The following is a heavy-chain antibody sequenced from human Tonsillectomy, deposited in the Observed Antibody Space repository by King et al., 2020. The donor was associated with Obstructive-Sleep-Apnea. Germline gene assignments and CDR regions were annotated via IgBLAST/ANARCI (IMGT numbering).Heavy chain of an antibody. J-gene: IGHJ3*02. CDR1: GFIFSSYS. CDR2: ISSSTSTI. CDR3: AGMTQTDAFDI. V-gene: IGHV3-48*04. Sequence: VQLVESGGGLVQPGGSLRLSCAASGFIFSSYSMDWVRQAPGKGLEWVSYISSSTSTIYYADSVKGRFTISRDNAKNSLYRQMNSLRAEDTAVYYCAGMTQTDAFDIWGQGTMVTVPS.